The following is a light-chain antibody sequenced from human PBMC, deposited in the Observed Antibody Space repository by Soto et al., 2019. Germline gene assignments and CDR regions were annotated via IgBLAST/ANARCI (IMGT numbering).Light chain of an antibody. J-gene: IGKJ4*01. CDR2: DVS. Sequence: EMVLPQSPATLPLSPGERATLSCGASQRVGINYLARYQQKPGLAPRLLMDDVSKRFSGTPARFSGSGSGTAFTLTITRLEPEDSAVYYCQPFGTSLTFGGGTKVEIK. CDR3: QPFGTSLT. V-gene: IGKV3D-20*01. CDR1: QRVGINY.